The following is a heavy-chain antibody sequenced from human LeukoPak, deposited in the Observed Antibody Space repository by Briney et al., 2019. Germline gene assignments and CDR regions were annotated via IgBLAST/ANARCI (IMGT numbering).Heavy chain of an antibody. CDR2: INPSGGST. V-gene: IGHV1-46*01. CDR1: GYTITSYY. CDR3: ARAGALYCSGGSCYDY. J-gene: IGHJ4*02. Sequence: ASVKVSCKASGYTITSYYMHWVRQAPGQGLEWMGIINPSGGSTSYAQKFQGRVTMTRDTSTSTVYMELSSLRSEDTAVYYCARAGALYCSGGSCYDYWGQGTLVTVSS. D-gene: IGHD2-15*01.